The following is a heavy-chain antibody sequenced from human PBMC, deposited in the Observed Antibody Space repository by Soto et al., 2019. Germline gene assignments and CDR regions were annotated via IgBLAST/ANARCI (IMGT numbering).Heavy chain of an antibody. V-gene: IGHV1-18*01. CDR1: GYTFTSYG. D-gene: IGHD6-6*01. CDR2: ISAYNGNT. J-gene: IGHJ6*02. CDR3: ARDSGSSSSDYYGMDV. Sequence: SVKVACNASGYTFTSYGISWVRQAPGQGLEWMGWISAYNGNTNYAQKLQGRVTMTTDTSTSTAYMELRSLRSDDKAVYYCARDSGSSSSDYYGMDVWGQGTTVTVSS.